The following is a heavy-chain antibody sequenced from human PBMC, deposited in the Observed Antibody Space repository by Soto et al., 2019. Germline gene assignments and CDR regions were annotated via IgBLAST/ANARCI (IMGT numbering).Heavy chain of an antibody. J-gene: IGHJ4*02. CDR2: IIPIFGTA. D-gene: IGHD2-15*01. CDR3: ASGDCSGGSCYYANYYFDY. V-gene: IGHV1-69*13. CDR1: GGTFSSYA. Sequence: GDSVKVSCKASGGTFSSYAISWVRQAPGQGLEWMGGIIPIFGTANYAQKFQGRVTITADESTSTAYMELSSLRSEDTAVYYCASGDCSGGSCYYANYYFDYWGQGTLVTVSS.